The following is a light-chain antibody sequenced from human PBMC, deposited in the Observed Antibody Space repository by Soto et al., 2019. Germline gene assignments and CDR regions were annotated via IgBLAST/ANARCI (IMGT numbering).Light chain of an antibody. Sequence: GLTQPASVSGSPGQSITISCTGTSKDVGGYNSVSWYQQHPGKAPKLMIYDVTDRPSGVSNRFSGSKSGNTASLTISGLQAEYEADYYCSSHTSDSTLLFGTGTKVPVL. CDR1: SKDVGGYNS. V-gene: IGLV2-14*01. J-gene: IGLJ1*01. CDR2: DVT. CDR3: SSHTSDSTLL.